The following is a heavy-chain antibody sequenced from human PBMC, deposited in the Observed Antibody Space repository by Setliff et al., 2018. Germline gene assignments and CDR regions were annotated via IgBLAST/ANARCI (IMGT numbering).Heavy chain of an antibody. CDR1: GYTFIGHY. Sequence: GASVKVSCKASGYTFIGHYMHWVRQAPGEGLEWMGWINPNNGETKFAQKFQGRVTLARDTSLKTHYTELSNLTSDDTAIYYCARDFIWGGLTGPDYWGQGTLGTVSS. D-gene: IGHD3-9*01. V-gene: IGHV1-2*02. CDR3: ARDFIWGGLTGPDY. J-gene: IGHJ4*02. CDR2: INPNNGET.